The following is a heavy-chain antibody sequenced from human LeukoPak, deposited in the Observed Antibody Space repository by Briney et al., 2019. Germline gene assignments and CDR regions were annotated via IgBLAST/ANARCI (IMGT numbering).Heavy chain of an antibody. CDR1: GFTFSNYA. V-gene: IGHV3-23*01. D-gene: IGHD2-15*01. CDR3: AREPRDCAGGTCQSAGGYYFYY. J-gene: IGHJ4*02. CDR2: ISASGGS. Sequence: GGSLRLSCAASGFTFSNYAMSWVRQAPGKGLEWVSGISASGGSYYADSVKGRFTVSRDISKNTLYLQMNSLRAEDTAVYFCAREPRDCAGGTCQSAGGYYFYYWSQGTLVTVSS.